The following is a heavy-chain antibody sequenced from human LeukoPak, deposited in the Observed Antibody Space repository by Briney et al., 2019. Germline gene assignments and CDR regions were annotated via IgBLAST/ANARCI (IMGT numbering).Heavy chain of an antibody. Sequence: PSETLSLTCAVSGYSISSGYYWGWIRQPPGKGLEWIGSIYHSGSTYYNPSPKSRVTISVDTSKNQFSLKLSSVTAADTAVYYCARQSGYSYGYLLDYWGQGTLVTVSS. CDR3: ARQSGYSYGYLLDY. D-gene: IGHD5-18*01. CDR2: IYHSGST. J-gene: IGHJ4*02. CDR1: GYSISSGYY. V-gene: IGHV4-38-2*01.